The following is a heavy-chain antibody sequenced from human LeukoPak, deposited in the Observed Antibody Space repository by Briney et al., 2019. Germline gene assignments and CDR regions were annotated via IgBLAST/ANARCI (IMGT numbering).Heavy chain of an antibody. CDR2: IYTSGST. CDR3: ARDIVILRPRVSDNWFDP. J-gene: IGHJ5*02. D-gene: IGHD2/OR15-2a*01. CDR1: GGSISSYY. V-gene: IGHV4-4*07. Sequence: SETLSLTCTVSGGSISSYYWSWIRQPAGKGLEWIGRIYTSGSTNYNPSLKSRVTMSVDTSKNQFSLKLSSVTAADTAVYYCARDIVILRPRVSDNWFDPWGQGTLVTVSS.